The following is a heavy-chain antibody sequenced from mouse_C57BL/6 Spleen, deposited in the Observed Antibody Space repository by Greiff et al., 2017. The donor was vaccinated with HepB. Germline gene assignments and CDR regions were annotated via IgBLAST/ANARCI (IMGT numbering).Heavy chain of an antibody. CDR1: GYAFTNYL. J-gene: IGHJ3*01. Sequence: VQLQQSGAELVRPGTSVKVSCKASGYAFTNYLIEWVKQRPGQGLEWIGVINPGSGGTNYNEKFKGKATLTADKSSSTAYMQLSSLTSEDSAVYFCARRGYGSSYEGFAYWGQGTLVTVSA. D-gene: IGHD1-1*01. CDR2: INPGSGGT. V-gene: IGHV1-54*01. CDR3: ARRGYGSSYEGFAY.